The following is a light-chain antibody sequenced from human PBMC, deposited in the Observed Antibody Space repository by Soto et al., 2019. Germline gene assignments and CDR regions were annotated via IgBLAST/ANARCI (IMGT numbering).Light chain of an antibody. CDR3: QQLNSYPPT. V-gene: IGKV1-9*01. CDR2: AAS. J-gene: IGKJ1*01. CDR1: QGISSY. Sequence: DIQLTPSPSFLSASVGDRVTITCRASQGISSYLAWYQQKPGKAPKLRIYAASTLQSEVPSSFRGSGSGTHCHVTLSSLQPEEFANYYCQQLNSYPPTFGQGTKVEIK.